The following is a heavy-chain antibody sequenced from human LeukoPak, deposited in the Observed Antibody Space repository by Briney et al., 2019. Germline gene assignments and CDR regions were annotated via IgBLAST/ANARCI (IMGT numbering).Heavy chain of an antibody. CDR3: VNVYSSGYYRRPGDY. CDR1: GFTFSSYA. J-gene: IGHJ4*02. V-gene: IGHV3-64D*08. D-gene: IGHD3-22*01. CDR2: INGNGGST. Sequence: GGSLRLSCSASGFTFSSYAMHWVRQAPGKGLEYVSGINGNGGSTDYADSVKGRFTISRDNSKNTLYLQMSSLRTEDTSVYYCVNVYSSGYYRRPGDYWGQGTLVTVSS.